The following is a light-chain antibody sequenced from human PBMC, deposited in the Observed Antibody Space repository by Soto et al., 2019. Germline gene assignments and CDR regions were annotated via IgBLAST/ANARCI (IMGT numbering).Light chain of an antibody. CDR3: NSYTSSSAFV. CDR2: EVS. J-gene: IGLJ1*01. Sequence: QSALAQPASVSGSPGQSITISCTGTSSDVGGYNYVSWFQQHPGKAPKLMIYEVSNRPSGVSNRFPGSKSGNTASLTISGLQAEDEADYYCNSYTSSSAFVFGTGTKVTVL. CDR1: SSDVGGYNY. V-gene: IGLV2-14*01.